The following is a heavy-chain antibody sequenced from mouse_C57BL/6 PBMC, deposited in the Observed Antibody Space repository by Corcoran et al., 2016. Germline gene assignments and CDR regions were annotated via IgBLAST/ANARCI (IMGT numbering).Heavy chain of an antibody. D-gene: IGHD2-3*01. J-gene: IGHJ4*01. CDR3: ARWGIYDGYYDAMDY. V-gene: IGHV1-26*01. CDR1: GYTFTDYY. CDR2: INPNNGGT. Sequence: EVQLQQSGPELVKPGASVKISCKASGYTFTDYYMNWVKQSHGKSLEWIGDINPNNGGTSYNQKFKGKATLTVDKSSSTAYMELRSLTSEDSAVYYCARWGIYDGYYDAMDYWGQGTSVTVSS.